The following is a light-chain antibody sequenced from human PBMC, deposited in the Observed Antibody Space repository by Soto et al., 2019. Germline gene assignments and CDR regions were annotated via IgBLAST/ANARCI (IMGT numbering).Light chain of an antibody. Sequence: QSVLTQPPSVSGAPGQRVTISCTGSSSNIGAGFDVHWYQQFPGTAPKLLIYGNNNRPSGVPDRFSGSKSDTSASLAITGLQAEDEADYYCQSFWVFGGGTKLTVL. CDR1: SSNIGAGFD. CDR3: QSFWV. J-gene: IGLJ3*02. V-gene: IGLV1-40*01. CDR2: GNN.